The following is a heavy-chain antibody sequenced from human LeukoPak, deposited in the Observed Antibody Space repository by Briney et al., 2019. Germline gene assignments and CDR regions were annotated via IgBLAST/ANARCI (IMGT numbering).Heavy chain of an antibody. V-gene: IGHV3-23*01. J-gene: IGHJ5*02. D-gene: IGHD3-22*01. CDR3: AREVRLSSGFDP. CDR2: ISGSGGST. CDR1: GFTFSNYG. Sequence: PGGSLRLSCAASGFTFSNYGMSWVRQAPGKGLEWVSAISGSGGSTYYADSVKGRFTISRDTSISTAYMELSRLRSDDTAVYYCAREVRLSSGFDPWGQGTLVTVSS.